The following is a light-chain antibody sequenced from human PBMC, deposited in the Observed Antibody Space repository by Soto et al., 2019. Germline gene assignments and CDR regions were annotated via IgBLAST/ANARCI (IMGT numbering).Light chain of an antibody. Sequence: EIVMTQSPATLSVSPGERATLSCRASQSVSSNLAWYQQKPGQAPRLLIYGASTRATGIPARFSGSGSGTEYTLTISSLQSGDLAVYYCQQYNSWPPWTFGRGTKVEIK. CDR2: GAS. CDR3: QQYNSWPPWT. J-gene: IGKJ1*01. CDR1: QSVSSN. V-gene: IGKV3-15*01.